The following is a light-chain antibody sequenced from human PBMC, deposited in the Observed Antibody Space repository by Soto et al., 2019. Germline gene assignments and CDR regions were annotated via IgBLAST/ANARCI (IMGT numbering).Light chain of an antibody. J-gene: IGKJ2*01. CDR3: QQYNNWPLFT. Sequence: VMTQSPATLSVSPGERATLSCRASQTIKSNLAWYQQKSGQPPRPLIYGASIRATGIPVRFSGSGSGTEFTLTISSLQSEDSALYYCQQYNNWPLFTFGQGTKLEIK. CDR1: QTIKSN. CDR2: GAS. V-gene: IGKV3-15*01.